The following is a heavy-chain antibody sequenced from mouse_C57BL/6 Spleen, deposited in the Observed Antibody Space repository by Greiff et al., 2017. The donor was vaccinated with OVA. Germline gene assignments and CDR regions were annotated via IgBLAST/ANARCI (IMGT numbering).Heavy chain of an antibody. Sequence: VQLKESGPELVKPGASVKISCKASGYAFSSSWMNWVKQRPGKGLEWIGRIYPGDGDTNYNGKFKGKATLTADKSSSTAYMQLSSLTSEDSAVYFCARSGPYGNYEDYWGQGTTLTVSS. V-gene: IGHV1-82*01. J-gene: IGHJ2*01. CDR3: ARSGPYGNYEDY. CDR1: GYAFSSSW. D-gene: IGHD2-1*01. CDR2: IYPGDGDT.